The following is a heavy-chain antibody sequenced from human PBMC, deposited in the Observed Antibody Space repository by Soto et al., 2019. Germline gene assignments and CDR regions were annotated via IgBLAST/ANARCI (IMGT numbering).Heavy chain of an antibody. CDR1: GYTFTSYY. J-gene: IGHJ5*02. CDR2: INPSGGST. D-gene: IGHD3-22*01. CDR3: ARARLSYYYDSSGYSP. Sequence: ASVKVSCKASGYTFTSYYMHWVRQAPGQGLEWMGIINPSGGSTSYAQKFQGRVTMTRDTSTSTVYMELSSLRSEDTAVYYCARARLSYYYDSSGYSPWGQGTLVTGSS. V-gene: IGHV1-46*01.